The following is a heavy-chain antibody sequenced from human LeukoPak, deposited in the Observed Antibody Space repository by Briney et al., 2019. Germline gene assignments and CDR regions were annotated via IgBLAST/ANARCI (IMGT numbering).Heavy chain of an antibody. D-gene: IGHD1-14*01. V-gene: IGHV3-48*04. CDR1: GFTFSTYS. CDR3: ASRIRTSFEY. CDR2: ISSGSTTI. Sequence: PGGSLRLSCAASGFTFSTYSMNWVRQVPGVGLEWVSYISSGSTTIYYADSVKGRFTISRDNAKNSLYLQMNSLRAEDTAVYYCASRIRTSFEYWGPGTLVTVSS. J-gene: IGHJ4*02.